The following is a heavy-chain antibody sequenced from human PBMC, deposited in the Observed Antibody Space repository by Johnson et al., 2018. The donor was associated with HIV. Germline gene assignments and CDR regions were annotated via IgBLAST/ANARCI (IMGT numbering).Heavy chain of an antibody. Sequence: VHLVESGGGVVQPGGSLRLSCAASGFTFSNYGMHWVRQAPGKGLEWVAFIRYDGSNKYYADSVKGRFTISRDNSKNTLYLQMNSLKTEDTAVYFCSTDQAGDYVWGSYRYAFDIWGQGTKVTVSS. D-gene: IGHD3-16*02. V-gene: IGHV3-30*02. J-gene: IGHJ3*02. CDR2: IRYDGSNK. CDR1: GFTFSNYG. CDR3: STDQAGDYVWGSYRYAFDI.